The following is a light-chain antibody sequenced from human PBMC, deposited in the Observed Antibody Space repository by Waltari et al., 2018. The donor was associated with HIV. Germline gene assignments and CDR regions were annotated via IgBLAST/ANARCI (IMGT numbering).Light chain of an antibody. CDR2: AAS. Sequence: DIQMNQSPSSLSASIGDRVTITCRASQNIYHYLNWYQHEPGKPPKLLIYAASTLQSGVPSRFSASGSGTDFTLTIDNLQPEDFATYYCQQSSDLPSTFGPGTKVDLK. J-gene: IGKJ3*01. V-gene: IGKV1-39*01. CDR1: QNIYHY. CDR3: QQSSDLPST.